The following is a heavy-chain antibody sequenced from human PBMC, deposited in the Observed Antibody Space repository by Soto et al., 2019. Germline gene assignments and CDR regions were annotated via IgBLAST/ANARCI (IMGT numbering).Heavy chain of an antibody. CDR2: VYYTGDT. CDR1: SGPDRSHN. CDR3: VRQGIDYLHGLVDV. Sequence: SDTLSLTCTVSSGPDRSHNWGWFRQPPGRGLEWIGYVYYTGDTAYNPSLRGRVTISADTSTNDISLTLNSVTAADTAVYYCVRQGIDYLHGLVDVWGQGTTVT. V-gene: IGHV4-59*08. D-gene: IGHD4-17*01. J-gene: IGHJ6*02.